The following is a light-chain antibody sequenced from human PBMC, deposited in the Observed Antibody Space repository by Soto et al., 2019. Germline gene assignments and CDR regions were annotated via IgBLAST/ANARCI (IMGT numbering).Light chain of an antibody. CDR2: DNS. J-gene: IGLJ2*01. V-gene: IGLV1-51*01. Sequence: QSVLTQPPSVSAAPGQKVTISCSGSSSNIGNNYVSWYQHLPGTAPKLLIYDNSKRPSGIPDRFSGSNSGTSATLGITGPQTGDEADYYCGTWDSSLSAVVFGGGTKLTVL. CDR1: SSNIGNNY. CDR3: GTWDSSLSAVV.